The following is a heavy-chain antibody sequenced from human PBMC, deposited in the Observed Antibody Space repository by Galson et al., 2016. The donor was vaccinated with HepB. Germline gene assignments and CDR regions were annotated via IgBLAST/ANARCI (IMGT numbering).Heavy chain of an antibody. CDR1: GDSLNSPFYY. D-gene: IGHD3-3*01. CDR2: MSYSGPT. Sequence: SETLSLTCTVSGDSLNSPFYYWGWIRQAPNKGLEWLGSMSYSGPTSDNPSLGRRLTMSIDTSKSHFSLRLTSVTAADTSVYYCVRHSANCNYEGFIANWGQGILVTVSS. J-gene: IGHJ4*02. CDR3: VRHSANCNYEGFIAN. V-gene: IGHV4-39*01.